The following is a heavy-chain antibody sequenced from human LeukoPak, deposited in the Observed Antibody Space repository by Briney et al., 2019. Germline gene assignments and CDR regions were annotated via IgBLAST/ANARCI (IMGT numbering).Heavy chain of an antibody. V-gene: IGHV4-34*01. CDR1: GESFSGFY. J-gene: IGHJ5*02. CDR3: ARGRVFGVGRNWFDP. Sequence: PETLSLTCAVYGESFSGFYWRWLRQPPGKGVEGVGEINHTASTTYNPSLKIRVTISVDPSKNQFSLKLTSVTAADTAVYYCARGRVFGVGRNWFDPWGEGTLITVSS. CDR2: INHTAST. D-gene: IGHD3-3*01.